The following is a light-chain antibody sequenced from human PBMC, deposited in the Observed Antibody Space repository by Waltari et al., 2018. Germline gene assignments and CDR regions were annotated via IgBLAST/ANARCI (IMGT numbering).Light chain of an antibody. Sequence: DTQMTQSPSSLSASVGDRVTITCRASQSITNYLNWYQQKPGKAPKLLIYASSSLQSGVPSRFSGSGSGTDFTLTISSLQPEDFATYFCQQSSNVPFTFGPGTRVDIK. CDR1: QSITNY. CDR2: ASS. J-gene: IGKJ3*01. CDR3: QQSSNVPFT. V-gene: IGKV1-39*01.